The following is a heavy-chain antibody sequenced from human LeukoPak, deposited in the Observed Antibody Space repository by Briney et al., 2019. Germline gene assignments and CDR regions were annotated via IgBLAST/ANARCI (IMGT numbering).Heavy chain of an antibody. CDR2: ISSSSSYI. J-gene: IGHJ4*02. D-gene: IGHD3-10*01. V-gene: IGHV3-21*01. CDR1: GSTFSSYS. CDR3: ARDIGSGSYQFDY. Sequence: GGSLRLSCAASGSTFSSYSMNWVRQAPGKGLEWVSSISSSSSYIYYADSVKGRFTISRDNAKNSLYLQMNSLRAEDTAVYYCARDIGSGSYQFDYWGQGTLVTVSS.